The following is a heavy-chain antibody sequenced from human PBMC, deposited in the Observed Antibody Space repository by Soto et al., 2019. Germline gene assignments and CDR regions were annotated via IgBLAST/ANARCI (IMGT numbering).Heavy chain of an antibody. CDR1: GFTFSSYW. CDR3: AREGYSSSWYTGYSSGWTPGWFDP. V-gene: IGHV3-74*01. J-gene: IGHJ5*02. Sequence: EVQLVESGGGLVQPGGSLRLSCAASGFTFSSYWMHWVRQAPGKGLVWVSRINSDGSSTSYADSGKGRFTISRYNGKNTLYQQMNSLGAEDTAVYYCAREGYSSSWYTGYSSGWTPGWFDPWGQGTLVTVSS. CDR2: INSDGSST. D-gene: IGHD6-19*01.